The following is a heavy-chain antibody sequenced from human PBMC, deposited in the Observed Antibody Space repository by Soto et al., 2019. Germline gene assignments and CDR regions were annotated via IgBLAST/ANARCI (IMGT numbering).Heavy chain of an antibody. J-gene: IGHJ3*02. CDR1: GFTFSSYS. D-gene: IGHD3-9*01. Sequence: GGSLRLSCAASGFTFSSYSMNWVRQAPGNGLEWVSYISSSSSTIYYADSVKGRFTISRDNAKNSLYLQMNSLRDEDTAVYYCARDRVNTNAWGFVILTGYYDAFDIWGQGTMVTVSS. V-gene: IGHV3-48*02. CDR3: ARDRVNTNAWGFVILTGYYDAFDI. CDR2: ISSSSSTI.